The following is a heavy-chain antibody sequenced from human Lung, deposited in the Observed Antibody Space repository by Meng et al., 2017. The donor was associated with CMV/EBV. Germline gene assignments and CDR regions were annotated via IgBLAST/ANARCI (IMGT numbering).Heavy chain of an antibody. CDR3: ARKWELLHYFAFDI. V-gene: IGHV1-18*01. CDR2: ISAYNGNT. CDR1: GYIFTSYG. D-gene: IGHD1-26*01. Sequence: SVPVSXLASGYIFTSYGISWVRQAPGRGLEWMGWISAYNGNTNYAQKLQGRVTMTTDTSTSTAYMEVRSLRSDDTAVYYCARKWELLHYFAFDIWGQGTMVTVSS. J-gene: IGHJ3*02.